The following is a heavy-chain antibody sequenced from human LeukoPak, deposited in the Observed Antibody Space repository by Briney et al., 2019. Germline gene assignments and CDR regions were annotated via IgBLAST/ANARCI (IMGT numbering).Heavy chain of an antibody. CDR3: AKGGATVIDY. CDR2: INSDGSST. D-gene: IGHD4-17*01. J-gene: IGHJ4*02. V-gene: IGHV3-74*01. Sequence: GGSLRLSCAASGFTFSNYWMHWVRQAPGKGLVWVSRINSDGSSTTSADAVKGRFTISRDNAKNTLYLQMNSLRAEDTAVYYCAKGGATVIDYWGQGTLVTVSS. CDR1: GFTFSNYW.